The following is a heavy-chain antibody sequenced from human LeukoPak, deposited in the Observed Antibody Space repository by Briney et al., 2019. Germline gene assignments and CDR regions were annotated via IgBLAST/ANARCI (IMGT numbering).Heavy chain of an antibody. Sequence: ASVKVSCKTSGYMFTTYYPHWVRQAPGQGLEWMGWINPHSGGTNYAQKFQGRVTMTRDTSISTAYMELSRLRSDDTAVYYCAKDTAMAYYFDYWGQGTLVTVSS. D-gene: IGHD5-18*01. V-gene: IGHV1-2*02. CDR3: AKDTAMAYYFDY. CDR2: INPHSGGT. J-gene: IGHJ4*02. CDR1: GYMFTTYY.